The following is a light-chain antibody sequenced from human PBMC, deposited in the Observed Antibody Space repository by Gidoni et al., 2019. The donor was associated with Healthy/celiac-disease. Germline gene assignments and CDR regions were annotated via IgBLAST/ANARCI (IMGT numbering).Light chain of an antibody. CDR2: DAS. V-gene: IGKV1D-13*01. CDR3: QQFNNYPFT. CDR1: QGISSA. J-gene: IGKJ4*01. Sequence: AIQLTQSPSSLSASVGDRVTITCRASQGISSALAWYQQKPGKAPKLLIYDASSLESGVPSRFSGSGSGTDFSLTISSLPPEDFATYYFQQFNNYPFTFGGGTKVEIK.